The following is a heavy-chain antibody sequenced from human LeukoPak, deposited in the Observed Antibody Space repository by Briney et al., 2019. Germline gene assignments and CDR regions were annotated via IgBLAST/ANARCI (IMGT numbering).Heavy chain of an antibody. D-gene: IGHD5-24*01. CDR1: GFTVSSNY. V-gene: IGHV3-53*04. CDR2: IYSGGST. Sequence: GGSLRLSCAASGFTVSSNYMSWVRQAPGKGLEWVSVIYSGGSTYYADSVKGRFTISRHNSKNTLYLQMNSLRAEDTAVYYCAGSDRDGYNSFDYWGQGTLVTVSP. J-gene: IGHJ4*02. CDR3: AGSDRDGYNSFDY.